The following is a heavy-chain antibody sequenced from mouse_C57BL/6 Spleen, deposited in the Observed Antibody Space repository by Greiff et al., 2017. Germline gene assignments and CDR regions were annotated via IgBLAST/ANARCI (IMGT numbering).Heavy chain of an antibody. CDR3: ARAYDYAESCWYFDV. Sequence: QVQLKQPGAELVMPGASVKLSCKASGYTFTSYWMHWVKQRPGQGLEWIGEIDPSDSYTNYNQKFKGKSTLTVDKSSSTAYMQLSSLTSEDSAVYYCARAYDYAESCWYFDVWGTGTTVTVSS. CDR2: IDPSDSYT. V-gene: IGHV1-69*01. CDR1: GYTFTSYW. J-gene: IGHJ1*03. D-gene: IGHD2-4*01.